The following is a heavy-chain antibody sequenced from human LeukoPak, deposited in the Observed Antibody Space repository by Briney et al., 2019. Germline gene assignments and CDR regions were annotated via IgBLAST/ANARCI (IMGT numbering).Heavy chain of an antibody. CDR1: GFTFDDYG. J-gene: IGHJ3*02. Sequence: GGSLRLSCAASGFTFDDYGMTWVRQAPGKGLEWVSGITASGDRTFYGDSVRGRFTMSGDNSKNTVYLQMNSLRVDDTAVYYCAGAHCGGDCYSGRAFDIWGQGTMVTVSS. CDR2: ITASGDRT. CDR3: AGAHCGGDCYSGRAFDI. D-gene: IGHD2-21*02. V-gene: IGHV3-23*01.